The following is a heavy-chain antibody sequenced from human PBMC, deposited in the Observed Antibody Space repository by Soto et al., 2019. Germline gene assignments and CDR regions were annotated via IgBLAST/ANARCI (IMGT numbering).Heavy chain of an antibody. CDR2: INRSGST. D-gene: IGHD2-2*01. Sequence: SETLSLTCAVFGGSFSGYYWSWIRQPPGKGLEWIGEINRSGSTKFNPSLKSRVTMSLDTSKNQFSLNLSSVTAADTAVYYCGSPGYVDYWGQGTLVTVSS. J-gene: IGHJ4*02. CDR3: GSPGYVDY. V-gene: IGHV4-34*01. CDR1: GGSFSGYY.